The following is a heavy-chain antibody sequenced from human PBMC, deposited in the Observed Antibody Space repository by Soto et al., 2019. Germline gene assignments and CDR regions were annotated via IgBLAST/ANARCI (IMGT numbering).Heavy chain of an antibody. CDR2: INHSGST. D-gene: IGHD3-10*01. V-gene: IGHV4-34*01. Sequence: QVQLQQWGAGLLKPSETLSLTCAVYGGSFSGYYWSWIRQPPGKGLEWIGEINHSGSTNYNPSLKSRVTISVATSNNPFSLKLRSVTAADTAVYYCASRKYYYGSGSSRTNWFDPWGQGTLVTVSS. J-gene: IGHJ5*02. CDR3: ASRKYYYGSGSSRTNWFDP. CDR1: GGSFSGYY.